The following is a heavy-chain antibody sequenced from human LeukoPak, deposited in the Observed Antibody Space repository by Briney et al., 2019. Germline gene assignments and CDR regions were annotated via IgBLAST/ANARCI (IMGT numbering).Heavy chain of an antibody. CDR3: AGVGDGSGLLHFDY. CDR1: GYTFTSYG. Sequence: GASVKVSCKASGYTFTSYGISWVRQAPGQGLEWMGWISAYNGNTNYAQKLQGRVTMTTDTSTSTAYMELRSLRSDDTAVYYCAGVGDGSGLLHFDYWGQGTLVTVSS. CDR2: ISAYNGNT. D-gene: IGHD3-10*01. J-gene: IGHJ4*02. V-gene: IGHV1-18*01.